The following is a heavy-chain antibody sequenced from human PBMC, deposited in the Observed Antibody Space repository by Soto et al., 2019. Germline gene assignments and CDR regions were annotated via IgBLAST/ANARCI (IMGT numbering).Heavy chain of an antibody. CDR3: ARKSPYSTSNWFDP. Sequence: ASVKVSCKASGCTFTSYATHWVRQAPGQRLEWMGWINAGNGNTKYSQKFQGRVTITRDTSASTAYMELSSLRSEDTAVYYCARKSPYSTSNWFDPWGQGTLVTVSS. CDR2: INAGNGNT. J-gene: IGHJ5*02. CDR1: GCTFTSYA. V-gene: IGHV1-3*01. D-gene: IGHD6-13*01.